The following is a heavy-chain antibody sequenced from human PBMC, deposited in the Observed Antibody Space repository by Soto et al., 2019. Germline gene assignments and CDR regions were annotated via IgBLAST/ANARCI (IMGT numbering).Heavy chain of an antibody. D-gene: IGHD4-4*01. Sequence: TSETLSLTCAVYGGSFSGYYWSWIRQPPGKGLEWIGEINHSGSTNYNPSLKSRVTISVDTSKNQFSLKLSSVTAADTAVYYCARRLGGYSNSYYYYYMDVWGKGTTVTVS. CDR1: GGSFSGYY. CDR2: INHSGST. J-gene: IGHJ6*03. V-gene: IGHV4-34*01. CDR3: ARRLGGYSNSYYYYYMDV.